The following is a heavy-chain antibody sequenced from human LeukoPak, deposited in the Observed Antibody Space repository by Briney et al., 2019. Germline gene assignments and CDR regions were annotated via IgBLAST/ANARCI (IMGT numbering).Heavy chain of an antibody. D-gene: IGHD3-16*02. CDR3: ARVTSQGSLDY. J-gene: IGHJ4*02. CDR1: GGSVSSGSYY. CDR2: IYYSGST. Sequence: SETLSLTCTVSGGSVSSGSYYWSWIRQPPGKGLEWIGYIYYSGSTNYNPSLKSRVTISVDTSKNQFSLKLSCVTAADTAVYYCARVTSQGSLDYWGQGTLVTVSS. V-gene: IGHV4-61*01.